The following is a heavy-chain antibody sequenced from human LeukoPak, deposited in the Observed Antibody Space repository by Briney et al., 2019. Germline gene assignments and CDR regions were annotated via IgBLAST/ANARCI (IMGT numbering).Heavy chain of an antibody. Sequence: PSETLSLTCTVSGGSISSGDYYWSWIRQPPGKGLEWIGYIYYSGSTYYNPSLKSRVTISVDTSKNRFSLKLSSVTAADTAVYYCARDSEKALYYFDYWGQGTLVTVSS. V-gene: IGHV4-30-4*08. CDR2: IYYSGST. D-gene: IGHD2-21*01. CDR1: GGSISSGDYY. CDR3: ARDSEKALYYFDY. J-gene: IGHJ4*02.